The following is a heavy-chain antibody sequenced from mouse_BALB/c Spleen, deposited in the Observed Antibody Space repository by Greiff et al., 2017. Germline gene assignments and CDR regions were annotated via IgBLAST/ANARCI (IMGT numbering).Heavy chain of an antibody. V-gene: IGHV5-6-5*01. Sequence: EVKLVESGGGLVKPGGSLKLSCAASGFTFSSYAMSWVRQTPEKRLEWVASISSGGSTYYPDSVKGRFTISRDNARNILYLQMSSLRSEDTAMYYCARGLQGYDAMVYWGRGTSDTVST. J-gene: IGHJ4*01. CDR2: ISSGGST. CDR3: ARGLQGYDAMVY. CDR1: GFTFSSYA. D-gene: IGHD6-1*01.